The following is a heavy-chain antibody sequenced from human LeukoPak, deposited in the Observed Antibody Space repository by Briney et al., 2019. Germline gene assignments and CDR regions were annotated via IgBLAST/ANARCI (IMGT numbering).Heavy chain of an antibody. J-gene: IGHJ4*02. CDR2: VDPEDGET. D-gene: IGHD3-3*01. V-gene: IGHV1-69-2*01. CDR3: ATGARVTIFGVVIPPFDY. Sequence: ASVKVSCKVPGYTFTDYYMHWVQQAPGKGLEWMGLVDPEDGETIYAEKFQGRVTITADTSTDTAYMELSSLRSEDTAVYYCATGARVTIFGVVIPPFDYWGQGTLVTVSS. CDR1: GYTFTDYY.